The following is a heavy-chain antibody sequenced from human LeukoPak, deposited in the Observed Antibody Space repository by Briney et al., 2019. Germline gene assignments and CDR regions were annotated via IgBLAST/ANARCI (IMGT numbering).Heavy chain of an antibody. CDR2: INPNSGGT. Sequence: EASVKVSCKASGYTFTGYYMHWVRQAPGQGLEWMGWINPNSGGTSYAQKFQGRVSMTRDTSISTAYMELSRLRSDDTAVYYCARDGLSGSGVIYYYYYYYMDVWGKGTTVTVSS. J-gene: IGHJ6*03. D-gene: IGHD2-21*01. CDR3: ARDGLSGSGVIYYYYYYYMDV. CDR1: GYTFTGYY. V-gene: IGHV1-2*02.